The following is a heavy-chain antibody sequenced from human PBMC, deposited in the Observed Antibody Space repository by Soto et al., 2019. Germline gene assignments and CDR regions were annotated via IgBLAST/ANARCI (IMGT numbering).Heavy chain of an antibody. CDR2: LYHIGIT. D-gene: IGHD2-2*01. Sequence: SETLSLTCAVSGYSISSGSYWAWIRQPPGRGLEWIGSLYHIGITHYNTSLKSRVTISVDTSKNHFSLELSSVTAADTAIYYCRSSTSCYDESCVDVWGQGTMVTVSS. CDR1: GYSISSGSY. V-gene: IGHV4-38-2*01. J-gene: IGHJ6*02. CDR3: RSSTSCYDESCVDV.